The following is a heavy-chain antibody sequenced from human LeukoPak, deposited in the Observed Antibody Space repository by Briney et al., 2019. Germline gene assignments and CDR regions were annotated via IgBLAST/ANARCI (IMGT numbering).Heavy chain of an antibody. V-gene: IGHV3-30*18. Sequence: GRSLRLSCAASGFTFSSYGMYWVRQAPGKGLEWVAVISYDGSNKYYADSVKGRFTISRDNSKNTLYLQMNSLRAEHTAVYYCAKILPDTVTADYWGQGTLVTVSS. CDR1: GFTFSSYG. D-gene: IGHD4-11*01. CDR2: ISYDGSNK. J-gene: IGHJ4*02. CDR3: AKILPDTVTADY.